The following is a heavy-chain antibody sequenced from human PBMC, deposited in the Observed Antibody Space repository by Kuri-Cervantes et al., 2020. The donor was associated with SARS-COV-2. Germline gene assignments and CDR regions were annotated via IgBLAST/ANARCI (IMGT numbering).Heavy chain of an antibody. CDR2: ISYDGSNK. CDR1: GFTFSSYA. V-gene: IGHV3-30-3*01. D-gene: IGHD5-12*01. CDR3: AREGATIGLFDY. Sequence: LSLTCAASGFTFSSYAMHWVRQAPGKGLEWVAVISYDGSNKYYADSVKGRFTISRDNSKNTLYLQMNSLRAEDTAVYYCAREGATIGLFDYWGQGTLVTVSS. J-gene: IGHJ4*02.